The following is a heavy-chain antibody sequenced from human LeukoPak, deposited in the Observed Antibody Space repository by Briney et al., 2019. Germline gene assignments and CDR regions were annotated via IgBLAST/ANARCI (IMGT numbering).Heavy chain of an antibody. CDR3: ARQATMVQKRGMDV. V-gene: IGHV4-59*01. CDR1: GGSISSYY. CDR2: IYYSGST. Sequence: SETLSLTCTVSGGSISSYYWSWIRQPPGKGLEWIGYIYYSGSTNYNPSLKSRVTISVDTSKNQFSLKLSSVTAADTAVYYCARQATMVQKRGMDVWGKGTTVTVSS. D-gene: IGHD3-10*01. J-gene: IGHJ6*03.